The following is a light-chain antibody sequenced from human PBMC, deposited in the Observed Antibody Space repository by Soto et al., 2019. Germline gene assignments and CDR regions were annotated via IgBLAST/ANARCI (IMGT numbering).Light chain of an antibody. CDR3: QQYGSSSLT. CDR1: QSVSSSY. CDR2: GAS. V-gene: IGKV3-20*01. J-gene: IGKJ4*01. Sequence: EIALTQSPATLSLSPGERATLSCRASQSVSSSYLAWYQQKPGQAPRLLIYGASSRATGIPDRFSGSGSGTDFTLTISRLEPEDFAVYYCQQYGSSSLTFGGGTKVDI.